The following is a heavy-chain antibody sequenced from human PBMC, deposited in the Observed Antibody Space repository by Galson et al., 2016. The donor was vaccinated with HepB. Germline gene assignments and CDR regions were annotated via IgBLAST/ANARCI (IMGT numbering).Heavy chain of an antibody. V-gene: IGHV1-2*04. D-gene: IGHD6-19*01. CDR2: VRPDSGGT. Sequence: SVKVSCKASGYTFTGQYIHWVQQAPGQGLEWMGWVRPDSGGTNYAQKFQGWVTMARDTSIRTAYKELSRLTSGDTAIYYCARSRSGYISAWFLDYWGQGTLVTVSS. J-gene: IGHJ4*02. CDR3: ARSRSGYISAWFLDY. CDR1: GYTFTGQY.